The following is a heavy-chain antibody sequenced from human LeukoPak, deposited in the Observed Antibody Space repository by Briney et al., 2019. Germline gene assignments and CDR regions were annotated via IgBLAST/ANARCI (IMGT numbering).Heavy chain of an antibody. CDR1: GFTFSSYA. Sequence: GGSLRLSCAASGFTFSSYAMSWVRHAPGKGLEWVSAISGSGGSTYYADSVKGRFTISRDNSKNTLYLQMNSLRAEDTAVYYCAKGPPLEHYYYDSSGYYSWGQGTLVTVSS. V-gene: IGHV3-23*01. CDR3: AKGPPLEHYYYDSSGYYS. CDR2: ISGSGGST. J-gene: IGHJ4*02. D-gene: IGHD3-22*01.